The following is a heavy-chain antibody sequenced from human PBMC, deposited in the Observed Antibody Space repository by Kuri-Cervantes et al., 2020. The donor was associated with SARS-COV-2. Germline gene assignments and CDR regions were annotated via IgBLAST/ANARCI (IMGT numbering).Heavy chain of an antibody. Sequence: GESLKISCAASGFGFSMYWMSWVRQAPGKGLEWVANIKKDGSEKYYVDSVKGRFTISRENAKNSLYLQMNSLRAEDTAVYYCAREQWLELDAFDIWGQGTMVTVSS. J-gene: IGHJ3*02. CDR2: IKKDGSEK. CDR3: AREQWLELDAFDI. D-gene: IGHD6-19*01. CDR1: GFGFSMYW. V-gene: IGHV3-7*01.